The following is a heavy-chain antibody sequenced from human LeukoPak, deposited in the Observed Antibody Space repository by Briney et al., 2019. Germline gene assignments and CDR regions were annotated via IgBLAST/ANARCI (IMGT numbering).Heavy chain of an antibody. D-gene: IGHD1-26*01. CDR2: TSPSGDLT. CDR3: AREASSGSYFDY. CDR1: GFTFSNYA. Sequence: GGSLRLSCRASGFTFSNYAMRWVRQAPGKGLEWVSATSPSGDLTYYTDSVKGRFTVSRDNSKYTIYLEMNSLRAEDTAVYYCAREASSGSYFDYWGQGTLVTVSS. V-gene: IGHV3-23*01. J-gene: IGHJ4*02.